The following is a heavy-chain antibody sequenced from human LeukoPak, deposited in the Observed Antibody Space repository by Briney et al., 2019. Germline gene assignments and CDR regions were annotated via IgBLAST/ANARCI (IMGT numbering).Heavy chain of an antibody. CDR3: ARGLEYYGSGRSYYFDY. CDR2: INHSGST. CDR1: GGSFSGYY. D-gene: IGHD3-10*01. J-gene: IGHJ4*02. V-gene: IGHV4-34*01. Sequence: SETLSLTCAVYGGSFSGYYWSWIRQPPGKGLEWIGEINHSGSTNYNPSLKSRVTISVDTSKNQFSLKLSSVTAADTAIYYCARGLEYYGSGRSYYFDYWGQGTLVTVSS.